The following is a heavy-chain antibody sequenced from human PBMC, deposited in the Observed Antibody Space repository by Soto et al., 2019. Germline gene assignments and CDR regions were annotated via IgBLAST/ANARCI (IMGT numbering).Heavy chain of an antibody. CDR2: IYYSGST. J-gene: IGHJ4*02. D-gene: IGHD4-17*01. Sequence: PSETLSLTCTVSGGSISSGGYFWSWIRQHPGKGLEWIGYIYYSGSTFYNPSLKSRVTISLDTSKNQFSLKLSSVTAADTAVYYCARGTTVVTRFDYWGQGTLVTVSS. CDR1: GGSISSGGYF. CDR3: ARGTTVVTRFDY. V-gene: IGHV4-31*03.